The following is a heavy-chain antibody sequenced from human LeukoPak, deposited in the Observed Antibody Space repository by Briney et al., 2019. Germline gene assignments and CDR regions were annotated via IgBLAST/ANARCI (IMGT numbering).Heavy chain of an antibody. J-gene: IGHJ4*02. V-gene: IGHV4-59*01. CDR3: ARGRWGSSWSPFDY. Sequence: SETLSLTCTVSGGSISSYYWSWIRQPPGKGLEWIGYLYYSGSSNYNPPLKSRGTTSVDTSKNQFSLKLSSVTAADTAVYYCARGRWGSSWSPFDYWGQGTLVTVSS. CDR2: LYYSGSS. D-gene: IGHD6-13*01. CDR1: GGSISSYY.